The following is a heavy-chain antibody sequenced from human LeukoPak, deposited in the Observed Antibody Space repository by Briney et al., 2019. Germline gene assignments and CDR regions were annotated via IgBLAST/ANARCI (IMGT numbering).Heavy chain of an antibody. Sequence: GGSLRLSCAASGFIVNRNYMNWLRQVPGKGLEWVSVIHSDGSTHYADSVQGRFIISRDNSKNTVGLQMNDLRTEDTAVYYCARSWDARLNFDYWGQGTLVTVSS. CDR2: IHSDGST. CDR3: ARSWDARLNFDY. D-gene: IGHD1-26*01. CDR1: GFIVNRNY. J-gene: IGHJ4*02. V-gene: IGHV3-66*02.